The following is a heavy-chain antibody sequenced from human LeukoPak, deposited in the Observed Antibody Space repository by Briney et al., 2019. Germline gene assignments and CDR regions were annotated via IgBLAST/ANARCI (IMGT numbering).Heavy chain of an antibody. CDR3: ARFPRYYGDDY. D-gene: IGHD4-17*01. V-gene: IGHV4-39*01. Sequence: KPSETLSLTCTVSGGSISSSSYYWGWIRQPPGKGLEWIGSIYYSGSTYYNPSLKSRVTISVDTSKNQFSLKLSSVTAADTAVYYCARFPRYYGDDYWGQGTLVTVSS. CDR1: GGSISSSSYY. J-gene: IGHJ4*02. CDR2: IYYSGST.